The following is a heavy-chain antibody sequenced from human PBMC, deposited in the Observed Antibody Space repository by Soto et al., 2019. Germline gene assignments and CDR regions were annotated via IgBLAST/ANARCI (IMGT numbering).Heavy chain of an antibody. Sequence: GGSLRLSCAASGFTFSSYSMNWVRQAPGKGLEWVSSISSSSSYIYYADSVKGRFTISRDNAKNSLYLQMNSLRAEDTAVYYCASEVVPAAILYQPSYGMDVWGQGTTVTVSS. CDR1: GFTFSSYS. J-gene: IGHJ6*02. CDR3: ASEVVPAAILYQPSYGMDV. D-gene: IGHD2-2*01. CDR2: ISSSSSYI. V-gene: IGHV3-21*01.